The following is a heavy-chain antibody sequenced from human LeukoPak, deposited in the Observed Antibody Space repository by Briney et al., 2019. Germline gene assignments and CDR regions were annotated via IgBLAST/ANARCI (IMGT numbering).Heavy chain of an antibody. V-gene: IGHV1-2*02. CDR1: GYTFTDYY. D-gene: IGHD3-10*01. CDR3: ARGRSDYYLDS. J-gene: IGHJ4*02. CDR2: IYPNSGGT. Sequence: ASVTVSFKASGYTFTDYYMHWVRQAPGQGLEWMGWIYPNSGGTNYAQNFQGRVTMTRDTSISTAYMGLSRVRSDDTAVYFCARGRSDYYLDSWGQGTLVTVSS.